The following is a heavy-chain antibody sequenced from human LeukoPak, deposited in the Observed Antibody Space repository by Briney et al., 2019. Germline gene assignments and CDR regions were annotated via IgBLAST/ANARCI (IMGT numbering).Heavy chain of an antibody. V-gene: IGHV3-43D*03. Sequence: GGSLRLSCAASGFTFDDYAMHWVRQAPGKGLEWVSLISWDGGSTYYADSVKGRFTISRDNAKNSVYLQMGSLRAEDTAVYYCAKDRGDAFDIWGQGTMVTASS. J-gene: IGHJ3*02. CDR1: GFTFDDYA. CDR2: ISWDGGST. D-gene: IGHD1-26*01. CDR3: AKDRGDAFDI.